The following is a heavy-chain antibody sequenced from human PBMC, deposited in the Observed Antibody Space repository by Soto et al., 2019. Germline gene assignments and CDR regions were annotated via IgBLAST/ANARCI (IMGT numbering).Heavy chain of an antibody. CDR1: GFTFSSYE. CDR2: ISSSGSTI. V-gene: IGHV3-48*03. J-gene: IGHJ4*02. CDR3: AKDTRISRIVVVMYFDY. D-gene: IGHD3-22*01. Sequence: PWGSLRLSCAASGFTFSSYEMNWFRQAPGKGLEWVSYISSSGSTIYYADSVKGRFTISRDNAKNSLYLQMNSLRAEDTAVYYCAKDTRISRIVVVMYFDYWGQGTPVTVYS.